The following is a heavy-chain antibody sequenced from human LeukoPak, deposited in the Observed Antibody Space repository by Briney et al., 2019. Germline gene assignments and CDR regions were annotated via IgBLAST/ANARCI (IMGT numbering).Heavy chain of an antibody. CDR1: GFTVSNNY. CDR2: IYSGGST. J-gene: IGHJ6*02. D-gene: IGHD1-1*01. Sequence: GGSLRLSCAASGFTVSNNYMSWVRHAPGKGLEWVSVIYSGGSTYYADSVKGRFTISRDNFKNTLYLQMNSLRAEDTAVYYCASQLDPYYYYYGMDVWGQGTTVTVSS. CDR3: ASQLDPYYYYYGMDV. V-gene: IGHV3-53*01.